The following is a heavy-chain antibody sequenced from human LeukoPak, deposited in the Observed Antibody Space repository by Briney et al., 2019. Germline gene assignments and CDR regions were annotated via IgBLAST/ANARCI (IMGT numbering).Heavy chain of an antibody. CDR2: ISYEGSNK. Sequence: PGGSLRLSCTASGFTFRDYAMHWVRQAPVKGLEWVALISYEGSNKYYADSVKGRFTISRDNSKNTLYLEVNSLRAEDTAVYYCARVSADNRHAIGFFFDSWGQGTLVTVSS. D-gene: IGHD1-1*01. V-gene: IGHV3-30-3*01. J-gene: IGHJ4*02. CDR1: GFTFRDYA. CDR3: ARVSADNRHAIGFFFDS.